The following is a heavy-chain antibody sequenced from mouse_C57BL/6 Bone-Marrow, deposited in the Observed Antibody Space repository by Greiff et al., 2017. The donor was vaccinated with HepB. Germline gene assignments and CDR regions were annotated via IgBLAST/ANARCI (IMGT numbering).Heavy chain of an antibody. J-gene: IGHJ1*03. V-gene: IGHV5-15*01. CDR2: ISNLAYSI. CDR1: GFTFSDYG. CDR3: ARHYYRYFDV. Sequence: EVKLMESGGGLVQPGGSLKLSCAASGFTFSDYGMAWVRQAPRKGPEWVAFISNLAYSIYYADTVTGRFTISRENAKKTLYLEMSSLRSEDTAMYYCARHYYRYFDVWGTGTTVTVSS.